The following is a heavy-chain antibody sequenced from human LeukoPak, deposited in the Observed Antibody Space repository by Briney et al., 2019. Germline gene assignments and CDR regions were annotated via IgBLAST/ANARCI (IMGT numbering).Heavy chain of an antibody. D-gene: IGHD6-19*01. CDR2: INHSGST. Sequence: SETLSLTCTVSGGSISSYYWSWIRHPPGKGLEWIGEINHSGSTNYNPSLKSRVTISVDTSKNQFSLKLSSVTAADTAVYYCARSVAGTGVYTGEFDYWGQGTLVTVSS. CDR3: ARSVAGTGVYTGEFDY. J-gene: IGHJ4*02. CDR1: GGSISSYY. V-gene: IGHV4-34*01.